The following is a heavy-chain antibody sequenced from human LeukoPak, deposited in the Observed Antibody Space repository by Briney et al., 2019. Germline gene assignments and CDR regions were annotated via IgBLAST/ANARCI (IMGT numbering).Heavy chain of an antibody. Sequence: PSETLSLTCTVSGGSISSYYWSWIRQPPGKRLEWIGYIYYSGSTNYNPSLKSRVTISVDTSKNQFSLELSSVTAADTAVYYCARTRVRGDTYNWFDPWGQGTLVTVSS. D-gene: IGHD3-10*01. CDR2: IYYSGST. V-gene: IGHV4-59*01. CDR1: GGSISSYY. J-gene: IGHJ5*02. CDR3: ARTRVRGDTYNWFDP.